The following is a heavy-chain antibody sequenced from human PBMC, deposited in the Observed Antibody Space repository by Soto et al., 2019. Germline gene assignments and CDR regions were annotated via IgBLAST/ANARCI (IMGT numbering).Heavy chain of an antibody. J-gene: IGHJ4*02. CDR3: VSYCHYVGYHFDY. Sequence: QVQLQESGPGLVKPSQTLSLTCTVSGGSISSENYYWSWIRQPPGKGLEWIGYIYYSGTTYYNPSLKSRVTISVDTSENQFSLKLSSVTAADTAVYYCVSYCHYVGYHFDYWGQGTLVIVSS. CDR1: GGSISSENYY. V-gene: IGHV4-30-4*01. CDR2: IYYSGTT. D-gene: IGHD4-17*01.